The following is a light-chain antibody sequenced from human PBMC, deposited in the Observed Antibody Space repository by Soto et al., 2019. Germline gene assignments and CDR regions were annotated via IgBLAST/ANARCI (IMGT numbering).Light chain of an antibody. CDR2: KAS. V-gene: IGKV1-5*03. J-gene: IGKJ1*01. CDR3: QQYNSYSET. Sequence: DIQMTQSPSTLSVYVGSRVTITCRASQTISSWLAWYQQKPGKAPKLLIYKASSLESGVPSRFSGSGSGTEFTLTISSLQPDDFATYYCQQYNSYSETFGQGTKVDIK. CDR1: QTISSW.